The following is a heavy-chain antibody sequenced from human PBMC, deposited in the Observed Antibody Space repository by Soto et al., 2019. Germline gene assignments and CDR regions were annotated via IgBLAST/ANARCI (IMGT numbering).Heavy chain of an antibody. D-gene: IGHD4-17*01. CDR3: ARWSGYADA. J-gene: IGHJ4*02. CDR2: LSGGGANT. CDR1: GFSFSTYS. V-gene: IGHV3-23*01. Sequence: LRLSCAASGFSFSTYSMAWVRQAAGKGPQWVSGLSGGGANTFYIDSVRGRFTISVDNSKNTVYLQMDSLRADDTAVYYCARWSGYADAWGQGTLVTAPQ.